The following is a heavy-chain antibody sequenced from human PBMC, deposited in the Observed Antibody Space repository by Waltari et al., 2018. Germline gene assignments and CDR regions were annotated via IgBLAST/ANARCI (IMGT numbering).Heavy chain of an antibody. Sequence: EVQLVESGGGLVQTGGSLRLSCADSGFTFSSYSLNWVRQAPGKGLEWVSYISSSSSTIYYADSVKGRFTISRDNAKNSLYLQMNSLRAEDTAVYYCAREGEDAFDIWGQGTMVTVSS. CDR1: GFTFSSYS. V-gene: IGHV3-48*01. CDR3: AREGEDAFDI. CDR2: ISSSSSTI. D-gene: IGHD3-10*01. J-gene: IGHJ3*02.